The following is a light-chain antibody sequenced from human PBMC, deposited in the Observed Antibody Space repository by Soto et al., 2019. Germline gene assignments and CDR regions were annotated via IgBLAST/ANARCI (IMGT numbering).Light chain of an antibody. Sequence: QSVLPQPPSASAPPGQRVTISCSGGSPNIGDNPVNWYQHLPGAAPTLLIYNNNQRPSGVPDRFSGSKSGASASLAISGLRSEDEADYYCSTWDDTLDAYVFGTGTKLTVL. V-gene: IGLV1-44*01. CDR3: STWDDTLDAYV. CDR2: NNN. J-gene: IGLJ1*01. CDR1: SPNIGDNP.